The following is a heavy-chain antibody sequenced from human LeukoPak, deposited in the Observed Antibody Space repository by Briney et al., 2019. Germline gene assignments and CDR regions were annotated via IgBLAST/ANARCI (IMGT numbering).Heavy chain of an antibody. D-gene: IGHD6-13*01. CDR2: ICAYNGNT. CDR1: GYTLTSYG. CDR3: ARVSSSSWSNWFDP. V-gene: IGHV1-18*01. Sequence: GASVKVSCKASGYTLTSYGISWVRQAPGQGLEWMGWICAYNGNTNYAQKLQGRVTMTTDTSTSTAYMELRSLRSDDTAVYYCARVSSSSWSNWFDPWGQGTLVTVSS. J-gene: IGHJ5*02.